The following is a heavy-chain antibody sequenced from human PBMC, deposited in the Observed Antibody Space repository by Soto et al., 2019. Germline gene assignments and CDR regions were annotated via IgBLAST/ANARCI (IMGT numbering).Heavy chain of an antibody. Sequence: PGGSLRLSCVASGFSFSTHAMTWVRQAPGKGLEWVSVISAGSGNAYYAESVKGRFTVSRDNSKNTLWLQLDSPRVEDTGLYYCARQKLKSSTWYGSLDSWGRGTLVTVSS. V-gene: IGHV3-23*01. CDR3: ARQKLKSSTWYGSLDS. D-gene: IGHD6-13*01. CDR1: GFSFSTHA. CDR2: ISAGSGNA. J-gene: IGHJ4*02.